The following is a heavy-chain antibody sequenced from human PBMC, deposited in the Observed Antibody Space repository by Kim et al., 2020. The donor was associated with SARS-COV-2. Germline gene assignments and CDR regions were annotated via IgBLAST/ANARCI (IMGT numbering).Heavy chain of an antibody. V-gene: IGHV3-23*01. D-gene: IGHD5-12*01. J-gene: IGHJ5*02. CDR3: AKAPHEYSASAPNWFDP. Sequence: SVKGRFTISRDNSKNTLYLQLNSLRAEDTAIYYCAKAPHEYSASAPNWFDPWGQGTLVTVSS.